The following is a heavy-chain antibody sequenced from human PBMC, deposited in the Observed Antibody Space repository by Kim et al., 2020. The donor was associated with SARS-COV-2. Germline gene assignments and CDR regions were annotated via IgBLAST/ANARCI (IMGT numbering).Heavy chain of an antibody. CDR2: ISCEGSKK. CDR1: GFSFNNYG. CDR3: AKQVYIFEINTYYGMDL. J-gene: IGHJ6*02. D-gene: IGHD1-20*01. V-gene: IGHV3-30*18. Sequence: GGSLRLSCAASGFSFNNYGMHWVRQAPGKGLEWVAFISCEGSKKQYLDSLKGRFTISRDYSKNTLYLQMNSLTDEDTAVYYCAKQVYIFEINTYYGMDLWGQGTTVTVSS.